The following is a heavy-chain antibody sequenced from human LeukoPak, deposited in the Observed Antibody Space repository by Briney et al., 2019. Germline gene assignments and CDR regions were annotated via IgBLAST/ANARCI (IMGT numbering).Heavy chain of an antibody. J-gene: IGHJ4*02. V-gene: IGHV3-23*01. CDR1: GFTFSSYA. CDR3: AKVGGSSGWYAPDY. CDR2: ISGSGGST. Sequence: PGGSLRLSCAASGFTFSSYAMSWVRQAPGKGLEWVSAISGSGGSTYYADSVKGRFTISRDNSKNTLYLQMNSLRAEDTAVYYCAKVGGSSGWYAPDYWGQGTLVTVSS. D-gene: IGHD6-19*01.